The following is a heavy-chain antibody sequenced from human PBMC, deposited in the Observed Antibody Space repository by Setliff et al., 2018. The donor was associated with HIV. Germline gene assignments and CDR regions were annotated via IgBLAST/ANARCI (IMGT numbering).Heavy chain of an antibody. V-gene: IGHV3-33*01. J-gene: IGHJ4*02. CDR3: TGHNSYCIAD. D-gene: IGHD2-15*01. CDR2: IWYDDTNK. Sequence: SLRLSCAASGFTFNNYGIHRVRQAPGKGLEWVAVIWYDDTNKYYADSVRGRFTISRDKSKSTVYLQMNSLRTDDTAVYYCTGHNSYCIADWGQGTLVTVSS. CDR1: GFTFNNYG.